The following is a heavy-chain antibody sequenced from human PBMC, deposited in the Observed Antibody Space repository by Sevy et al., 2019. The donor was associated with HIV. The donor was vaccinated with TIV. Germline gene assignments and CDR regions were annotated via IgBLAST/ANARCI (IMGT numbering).Heavy chain of an antibody. J-gene: IGHJ6*02. Sequence: SETLSLTCVVSVYSISSGYYWGWIRQPPGKGLEWIGSISHSGSTYYNPSLKSRVTISVDTSKNQFSLKLSSVTAADTAVYYCARVWSGSTYYYYYGLDVWGQGTTVTVSS. CDR3: ARVWSGSTYYYYYGLDV. CDR2: ISHSGST. V-gene: IGHV4-38-2*01. CDR1: VYSISSGYY. D-gene: IGHD1-26*01.